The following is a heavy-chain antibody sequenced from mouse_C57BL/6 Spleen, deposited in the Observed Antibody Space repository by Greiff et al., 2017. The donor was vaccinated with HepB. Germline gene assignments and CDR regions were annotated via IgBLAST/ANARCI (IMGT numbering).Heavy chain of an antibody. CDR1: GYTFTSYW. D-gene: IGHD1-1*01. Sequence: QVQLQQPGAELVKPGASVKMSCKASGYTFTSYWITWVKQRPGQGLEWIGDIYPGSGSTNYNEKFKSKATLTVDTSSSTAYMQLSSLTSEDSAVYYCARSLYYYGSRGCAYWGQGTLVTVSA. CDR2: IYPGSGST. CDR3: ARSLYYYGSRGCAY. J-gene: IGHJ3*01. V-gene: IGHV1-55*01.